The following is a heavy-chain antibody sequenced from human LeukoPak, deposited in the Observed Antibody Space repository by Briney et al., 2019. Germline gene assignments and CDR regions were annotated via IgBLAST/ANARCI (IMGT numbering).Heavy chain of an antibody. Sequence: SETLSLTCTVSGGSISSGSYYWSWIRQPAGKRLEWIGRIYTSGSTNYNPSHKSRVTISVDTSNNKFSLKLSSVTAADTAVYYCARDTPPRYDILAGRGGGYYYYMDVWGKGTTVTIS. CDR3: ARDTPPRYDILAGRGGGYYYYMDV. CDR2: IYTSGST. V-gene: IGHV4-61*02. J-gene: IGHJ6*03. D-gene: IGHD3-9*01. CDR1: GGSISSGSYY.